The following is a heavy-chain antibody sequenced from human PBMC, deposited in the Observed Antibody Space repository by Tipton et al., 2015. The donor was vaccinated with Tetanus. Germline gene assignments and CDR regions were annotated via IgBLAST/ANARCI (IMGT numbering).Heavy chain of an antibody. CDR2: IGPDGAAN. CDR1: GFTLSSNW. D-gene: IGHD4-17*01. J-gene: IGHJ2*01. Sequence: SLRLSCAGSGFTLSSNWVSWVRQAPGRGLEWVANIGPDGAANHYVDSVKGRFTISRDNAKNSLFLQMNNLRVGGTAVCYCARADPGERRPWCRAPLVPVSS. CDR3: ARADPGERRP. V-gene: IGHV3-7*04.